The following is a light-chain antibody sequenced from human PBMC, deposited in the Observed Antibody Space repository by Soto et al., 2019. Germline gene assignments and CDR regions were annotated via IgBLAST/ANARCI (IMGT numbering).Light chain of an antibody. CDR3: QQVKSYPRT. CDR1: QAITNN. J-gene: IGKJ4*01. V-gene: IGKV1-9*01. Sequence: DIPLTQSPSSLSASVGDRVTITCRASQAITNNLAWYQQKPGNPPRLLIYEESTLHSGVPSRFSGRKVGTQCILTIDSLQHEDFATYYCQQVKSYPRTFGGGTKVEIK. CDR2: EES.